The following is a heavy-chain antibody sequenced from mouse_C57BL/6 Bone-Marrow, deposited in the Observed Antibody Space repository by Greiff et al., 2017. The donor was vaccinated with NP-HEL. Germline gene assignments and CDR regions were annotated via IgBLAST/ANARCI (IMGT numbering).Heavy chain of an antibody. CDR3: AGHYYGSSPYAMDY. CDR2: IYPGSGST. CDR1: GYTFTSYW. Sequence: VQLQQPGAELVKPGASVKMSCKASGYTFTSYWITWVKQRPGQGLEWIGDIYPGSGSTNYNEKFKSKATMTVDTSYSTAYMQLSILTSEDSAVYYCAGHYYGSSPYAMDYWGQGTSVTVSS. D-gene: IGHD1-1*01. J-gene: IGHJ4*01. V-gene: IGHV1-55*01.